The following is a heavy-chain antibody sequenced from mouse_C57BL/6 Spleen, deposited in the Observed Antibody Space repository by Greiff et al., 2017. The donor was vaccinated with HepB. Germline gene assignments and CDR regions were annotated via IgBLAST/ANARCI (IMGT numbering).Heavy chain of an antibody. Sequence: EVMLVESGGGLVKPGGSLKLSCAASGFTFSDYGMHWVRQAPEKGLEWVAYISSGSSTIYYADTVKGRFTISRDNAKNTLFLQMTSLRSEDTAMYYCARHSKGYFDYWGQGTTLTVSS. V-gene: IGHV5-17*01. D-gene: IGHD2-5*01. CDR3: ARHSKGYFDY. CDR1: GFTFSDYG. CDR2: ISSGSSTI. J-gene: IGHJ2*01.